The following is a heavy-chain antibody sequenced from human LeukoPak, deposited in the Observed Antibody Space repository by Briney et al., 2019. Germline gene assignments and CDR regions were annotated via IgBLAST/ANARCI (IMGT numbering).Heavy chain of an antibody. CDR2: ISAYSGEK. Sequence: ASVKVSCKPSGYTFNNYGITWVRQAPGQGLEWMGWISAYSGEKDYAQKFQDRVTMTTDTTTKTAYMELRNLKSDDTAFYYCARCSPSRTNSNSYYFETTKKNAFDIWGQGTMFTVSS. CDR3: ARCSPSRTNSNSYYFETTKKNAFDI. CDR1: GYTFNNYG. J-gene: IGHJ3*02. D-gene: IGHD3-22*01. V-gene: IGHV1-18*04.